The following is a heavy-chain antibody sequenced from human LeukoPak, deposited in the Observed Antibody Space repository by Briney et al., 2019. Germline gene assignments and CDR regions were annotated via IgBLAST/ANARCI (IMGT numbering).Heavy chain of an antibody. CDR1: GGSISSGSYY. V-gene: IGHV4-61*02. D-gene: IGHD4-17*01. Sequence: SETLSLTCTVSGGSISSGSYYWSWIRQPAGKGLEWIGRIYTSGSTNYNPSLKSRVTISVDTSKNQFSLKLSSVTAADTAVYYCARDAPLRAHWFDPWGQGTLVTVSS. J-gene: IGHJ5*02. CDR2: IYTSGST. CDR3: ARDAPLRAHWFDP.